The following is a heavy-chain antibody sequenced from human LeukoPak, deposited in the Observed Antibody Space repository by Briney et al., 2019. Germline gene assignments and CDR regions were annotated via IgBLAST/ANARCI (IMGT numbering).Heavy chain of an antibody. J-gene: IGHJ5*02. D-gene: IGHD1-26*01. V-gene: IGHV3-7*01. Sequence: GGSLRLSCAASGFTFSSYWMSWVRQAPGKGLEWVANIKQDGSEKYYVDSAKGRFTISRDNAKNSLYLQMNSLGAEDTAVYYCAREVGISWLDPWGQGTLVTVSS. CDR1: GFTFSSYW. CDR3: AREVGISWLDP. CDR2: IKQDGSEK.